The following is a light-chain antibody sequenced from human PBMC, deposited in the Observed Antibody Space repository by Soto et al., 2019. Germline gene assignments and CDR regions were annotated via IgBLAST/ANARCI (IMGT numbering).Light chain of an antibody. V-gene: IGKV3-20*01. CDR1: QSVSNNY. J-gene: IGKJ1*01. Sequence: EIVLRQSPGTLSLTPGARATLSCRASQSVSNNYLAWYQQKPGQAPRLLIYGASNRATGIPDRFSGSGSGTDFTLTISRLEPEDFAVYYCQQYGSSGTFGQGTKVDI. CDR2: GAS. CDR3: QQYGSSGT.